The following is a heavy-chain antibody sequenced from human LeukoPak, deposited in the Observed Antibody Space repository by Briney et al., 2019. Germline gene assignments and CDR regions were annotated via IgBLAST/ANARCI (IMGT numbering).Heavy chain of an antibody. CDR3: ARDPGPNSSGWYGD. CDR2: IYTSGST. J-gene: IGHJ4*02. V-gene: IGHV4-61*02. CDR1: GGSISSGSYY. Sequence: PSETLSLTCTVSGGSISSGSYYWSWIWQPAGKGLEWIGRIYTSGSTNYNPSLKSRVTISVDTSKNQFSLKLSSVTAADTAVYYCARDPGPNSSGWYGDWGQGTLVTVSS. D-gene: IGHD6-19*01.